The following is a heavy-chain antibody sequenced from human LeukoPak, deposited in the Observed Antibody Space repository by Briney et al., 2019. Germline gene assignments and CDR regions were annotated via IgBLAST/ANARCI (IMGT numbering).Heavy chain of an antibody. V-gene: IGHV4-34*01. Sequence: SETLSLTCAVYGGSFSGYYWSWTRQPPGTGREWIGEIKHSGSTNYNPCLKSRVTISVDTSKNQFSLNLRSVTAADTAVYYCARGPPYYYDSSGYYRFDYWGQGILVIVSS. CDR3: ARGPPYYYDSSGYYRFDY. D-gene: IGHD3-22*01. CDR1: GGSFSGYY. J-gene: IGHJ4*02. CDR2: IKHSGST.